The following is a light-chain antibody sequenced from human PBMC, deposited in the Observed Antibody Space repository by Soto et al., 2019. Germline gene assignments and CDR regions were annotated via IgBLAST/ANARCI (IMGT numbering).Light chain of an antibody. J-gene: IGLJ2*01. V-gene: IGLV2-18*02. CDR2: EVS. CDR3: SSYTSSSTHVI. Sequence: HSALTQPPSVSGSPGQSVTISCTGTSSDVGSYNRVSWYQQSPGTAPKLMIYEVSSRPSGVPDRFSGSKSDNTASLTISGLQAEDEADYYCSSYTSSSTHVIFGGGTKLTVL. CDR1: SSDVGSYNR.